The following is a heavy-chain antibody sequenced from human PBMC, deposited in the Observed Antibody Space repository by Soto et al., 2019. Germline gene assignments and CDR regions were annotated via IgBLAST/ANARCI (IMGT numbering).Heavy chain of an antibody. Sequence: QVQLVEWGGGVVQPGRSLRLSCAASGFTFSSYGMHWVRQAPGKGLEWVAVIWHDGSKKYYADSVKGRFTISRDNSKNTLYLQVNSLRAEDTAVYYCARDYDSSGYPRYYFDYCGQGTLVTVSS. CDR1: GFTFSSYG. J-gene: IGHJ4*02. D-gene: IGHD3-22*01. CDR3: ARDYDSSGYPRYYFDY. V-gene: IGHV3-33*01. CDR2: IWHDGSKK.